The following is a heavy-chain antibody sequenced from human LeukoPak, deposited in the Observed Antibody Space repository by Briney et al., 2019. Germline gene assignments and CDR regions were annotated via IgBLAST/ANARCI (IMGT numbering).Heavy chain of an antibody. J-gene: IGHJ4*02. CDR2: IVVGSGNT. CDR1: GFTFTSSA. V-gene: IGHV1-58*02. D-gene: IGHD6-13*01. Sequence: SVKVSCKASGFTFTSSAMQWVRQARGQRLEWIGWIVVGSGNTNYAQKFQERVTITRDMSTSTAYMELSSLRCEDTAVYYCAADGIAAAGGTYDYWGQGTLVTVSS. CDR3: AADGIAAAGGTYDY.